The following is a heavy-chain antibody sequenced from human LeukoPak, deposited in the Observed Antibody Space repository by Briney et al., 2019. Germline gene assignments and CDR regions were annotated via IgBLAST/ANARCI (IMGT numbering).Heavy chain of an antibody. D-gene: IGHD6-13*01. CDR3: ARSSSSWYYFDY. CDR2: VYPSGNT. V-gene: IGHV4-61*02. J-gene: IGHJ4*02. Sequence: PSETLSLTCTVSGDSISTYYYYWSWVRQPAGKGLEWIGRVYPSGNTNYNPYNPSLTDRVTISIDASRNQFSLKLSSVTAADTAVYYCARSSSSWYYFDYWGQGTLVTVSS. CDR1: GDSISTYYYY.